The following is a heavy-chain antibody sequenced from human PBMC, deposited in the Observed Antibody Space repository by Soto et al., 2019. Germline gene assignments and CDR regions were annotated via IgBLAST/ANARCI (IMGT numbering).Heavy chain of an antibody. CDR1: GYTFTSYG. D-gene: IGHD2-15*01. J-gene: IGHJ5*02. CDR3: ARDPGYCSGGSCPFRMPPAKDNWFDP. Sequence: VASVKVSCKASGYTFTSYGISWLLQAPGQGLEWMGWISAYNGNTNYAQKLQGRVTMTTDTSTSTAYMELRSLRSDDTAVYYCARDPGYCSGGSCPFRMPPAKDNWFDPWGQGTLVTVSS. V-gene: IGHV1-18*01. CDR2: ISAYNGNT.